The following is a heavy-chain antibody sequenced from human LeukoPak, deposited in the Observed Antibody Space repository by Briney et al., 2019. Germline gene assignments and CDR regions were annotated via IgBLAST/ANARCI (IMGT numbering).Heavy chain of an antibody. Sequence: PSETLSLTCTVSGGSISGYYWTWIRQPPGKGLEWIWYIYYSGSTNYNPSLKSRVIILVDTSKNQFSLKLSSVTAADTAVYYCARGTIFGVATNWFDPWGQGTLVTVSS. D-gene: IGHD3-3*01. V-gene: IGHV4-59*01. J-gene: IGHJ5*02. CDR1: GGSISGYY. CDR3: ARGTIFGVATNWFDP. CDR2: IYYSGST.